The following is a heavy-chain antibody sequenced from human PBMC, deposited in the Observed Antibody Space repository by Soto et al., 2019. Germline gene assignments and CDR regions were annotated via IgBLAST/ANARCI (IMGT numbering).Heavy chain of an antibody. D-gene: IGHD3-10*01. Sequence: GGSLRLSCAASGFTLSSYNMNLVRQAPGKGLEWVSNISGGSTVIHYTDSVKGRFTISRDNAKNSLYLQMNSLRDEDTAVYYCARDGSYAFDIWGRGTMVTVSS. CDR3: ARDGSYAFDI. CDR1: GFTLSSYN. J-gene: IGHJ3*02. V-gene: IGHV3-48*02. CDR2: ISGGSTVI.